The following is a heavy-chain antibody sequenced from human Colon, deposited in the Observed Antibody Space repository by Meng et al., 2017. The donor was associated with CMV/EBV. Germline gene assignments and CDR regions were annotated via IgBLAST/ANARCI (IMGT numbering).Heavy chain of an antibody. V-gene: IGHV1-18*01. Sequence: QVVQVGAEVKKPGVSMQGSCKTSGYVFDRYGISWVRKDPGQGLEWMGLISADKRYTSYAQNLQGRITMTTDASTSKAYMEMRDLRFNDTAVYYCARVYEYRSSWGSDYWGQGTLVTVSS. CDR2: ISADKRYT. J-gene: IGHJ4*02. D-gene: IGHD6-6*01. CDR1: GYVFDRYG. CDR3: ARVYEYRSSWGSDY.